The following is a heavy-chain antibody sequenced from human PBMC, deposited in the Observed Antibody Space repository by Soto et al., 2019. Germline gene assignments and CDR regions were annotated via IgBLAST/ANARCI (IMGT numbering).Heavy chain of an antibody. CDR1: GGTFSSYA. CDR3: ASDLSSGSLLGYYGMDF. CDR2: IIPIFGTA. J-gene: IGHJ6*02. D-gene: IGHD6-19*01. Sequence: SVKVSCKASGGTFSSYAISWVRQAPGQGREWMGGIIPIFGTANYAQKFQGRVTITADESTSTAYMELSSLRSEDTAVYYCASDLSSGSLLGYYGMDFWGQGTTVTVSS. V-gene: IGHV1-69*13.